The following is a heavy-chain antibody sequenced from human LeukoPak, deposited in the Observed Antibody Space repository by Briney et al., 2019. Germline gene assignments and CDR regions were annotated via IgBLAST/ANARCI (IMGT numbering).Heavy chain of an antibody. J-gene: IGHJ3*02. D-gene: IGHD6-6*01. CDR2: IYPYSGDT. Sequence: ASVKVSCKASGYTYTGYYIHWVRQAPGQGLEWMGWIYPYSGDTNYAQNFQGRVTMTRDTSISTAYMELSSLKSDDTAVYYCARDRNSGSSLDIWGQGTMLTVSS. CDR1: GYTYTGYY. CDR3: ARDRNSGSSLDI. V-gene: IGHV1-2*02.